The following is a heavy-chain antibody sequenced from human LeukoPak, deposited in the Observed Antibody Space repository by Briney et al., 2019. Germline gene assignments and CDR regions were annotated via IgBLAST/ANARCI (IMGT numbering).Heavy chain of an antibody. CDR1: GGSISSGGYY. CDR2: IYYSGST. Sequence: SQTLSLTCTVSGGSISSGGYYWSWIRQHPGKGPEWIGYIYYSGSTYYNPSLKSRVTISVDTSKNQFSLKLSSVTAADTAVYYCARASIAARHLFDYWGQGTLVTVSS. J-gene: IGHJ4*02. V-gene: IGHV4-31*03. D-gene: IGHD6-6*01. CDR3: ARASIAARHLFDY.